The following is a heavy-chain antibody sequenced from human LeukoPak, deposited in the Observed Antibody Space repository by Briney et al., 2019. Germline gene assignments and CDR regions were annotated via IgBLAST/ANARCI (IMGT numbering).Heavy chain of an antibody. V-gene: IGHV3-30*18. D-gene: IGHD1-1*01. J-gene: IGHJ4*02. CDR3: AKSTEPGLETSIDY. CDR2: ISYDGSNK. CDR1: GFTFSSYG. Sequence: GGSLRLSCAASGFTFSSYGMHWVRQAPGKGLEWVAVISYDGSNKYYADSVKGRFTISRDNSKNTLYLQMNSLRAEDTAVYYCAKSTEPGLETSIDYWGQGTLVTVSS.